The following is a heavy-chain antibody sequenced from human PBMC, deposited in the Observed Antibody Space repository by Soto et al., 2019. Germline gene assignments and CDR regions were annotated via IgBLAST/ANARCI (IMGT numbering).Heavy chain of an antibody. J-gene: IGHJ4*02. CDR2: ISYDGSNK. V-gene: IGHV3-30*18. CDR3: AKEGDYGTDLDY. CDR1: GFTFSSYG. D-gene: IGHD4-17*01. Sequence: QVQLVESGGGVVQPGRSLRLSCAASGFTFSSYGMHWVRQAPGKGLEWVAVISYDGSNKYYADSVKGRFTISRDNSKNTLYLQMNSLRAEDTAVYYCAKEGDYGTDLDYWGQGTLVTVSS.